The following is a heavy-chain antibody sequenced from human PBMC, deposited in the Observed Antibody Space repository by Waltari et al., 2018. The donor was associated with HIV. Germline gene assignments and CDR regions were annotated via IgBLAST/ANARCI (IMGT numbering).Heavy chain of an antibody. CDR2: VSHDGTT. Sequence: QVQLQQWGAGLLKPSETLSLTCAVYGGSFTGHYWTWIRPRPGKGPEWIGEVSHDGTTHYNPSLSIRVTMSVDTSKKQFSLKLTSVTAADTAVYYCASAFYDFWSGYYNAGYYFTNWGRGTLVTVSS. V-gene: IGHV4-34*01. D-gene: IGHD3-3*01. CDR1: GGSFTGHY. CDR3: ASAFYDFWSGYYNAGYYFTN. J-gene: IGHJ4*02.